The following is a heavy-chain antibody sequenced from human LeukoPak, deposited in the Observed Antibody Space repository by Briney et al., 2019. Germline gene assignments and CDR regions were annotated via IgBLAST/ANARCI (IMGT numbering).Heavy chain of an antibody. Sequence: KTSETLSLTCAVSGGSISSSNWWSWVRQPPGKGLEWIGENYHSGSTNYNPSLKSRVTMSVDTSKNQFSLKLSSVTAADTAVYYCAREAQYNWNLTVFDYWGQGTLVTVSS. J-gene: IGHJ4*02. CDR1: GGSISSSNW. CDR2: NYHSGST. D-gene: IGHD1-20*01. V-gene: IGHV4-4*02. CDR3: AREAQYNWNLTVFDY.